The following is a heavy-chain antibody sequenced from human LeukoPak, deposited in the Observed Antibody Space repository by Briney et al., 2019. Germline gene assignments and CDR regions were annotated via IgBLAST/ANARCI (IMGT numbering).Heavy chain of an antibody. CDR1: GFTFSSYA. Sequence: GGSLRLSCAASGFTFSSYAMHWVRQAPGKGLEYVSAISSNGGSTYYANSVKGRFTISRDNSKNTLYLQMGSLRAEDMAVYYCARDLRYCSSTSCYPDYWGQEPWSPSPQ. J-gene: IGHJ4*01. D-gene: IGHD2-2*01. V-gene: IGHV3-64*01. CDR3: ARDLRYCSSTSCYPDY. CDR2: ISSNGGST.